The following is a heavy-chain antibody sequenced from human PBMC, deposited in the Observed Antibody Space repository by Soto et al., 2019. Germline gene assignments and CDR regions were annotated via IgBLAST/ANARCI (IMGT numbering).Heavy chain of an antibody. Sequence: SETLSLTCTVSGGSISSYYWSWIRQPPGKGLEWIGYIYYSGSTNYNPSLKSRVTISVDTSKNQFSLKLSSVTAADTAVYYCGRGKLLSNKYYFDYWGQGTLVTVSS. CDR1: GGSISSYY. CDR3: GRGKLLSNKYYFDY. CDR2: IYYSGST. V-gene: IGHV4-59*01. D-gene: IGHD3-10*01. J-gene: IGHJ4*02.